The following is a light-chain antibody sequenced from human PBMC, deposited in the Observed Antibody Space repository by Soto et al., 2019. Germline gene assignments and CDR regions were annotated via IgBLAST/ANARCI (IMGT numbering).Light chain of an antibody. V-gene: IGKV1-5*03. Sequence: DIQMTQSPSTLSASVGDRVTITCRASQSISNWLAWYQQKPGKAPKLLIYKASSLESGVPSRFSGSGSGTEFTLTISSLQPVVFATYYCKQNIISPPTFGGGTRGKIK. CDR1: QSISNW. CDR3: KQNIISPPT. CDR2: KAS. J-gene: IGKJ4*01.